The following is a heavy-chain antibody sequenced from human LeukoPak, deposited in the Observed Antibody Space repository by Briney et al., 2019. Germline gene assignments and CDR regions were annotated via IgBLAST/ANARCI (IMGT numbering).Heavy chain of an antibody. CDR3: ARDAVGGGIDY. V-gene: IGHV3-48*03. CDR1: GFTFSSYE. D-gene: IGHD1-26*01. CDR2: ISSPGNTI. Sequence: GGSLRLSCAASGFTFSSYEMNWVRQAPGTGLEWISYISSPGNTIYYADSVKGRFTISRDNAKHSLYLQMNSLRAEDTAVYYCARDAVGGGIDYWGQGTLVTVSS. J-gene: IGHJ4*02.